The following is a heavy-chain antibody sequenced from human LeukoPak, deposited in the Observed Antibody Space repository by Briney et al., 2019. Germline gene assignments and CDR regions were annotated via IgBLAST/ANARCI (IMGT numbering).Heavy chain of an antibody. CDR1: GFTFDDYA. J-gene: IGHJ3*02. CDR3: AKAGLLPDAFDI. V-gene: IGHV3-9*01. Sequence: PGRSLRLSCAASGFTFDDYAMHWLRQAPGRGLEWVSGISWNSGSIGYADSVKGRFTISRDNAKNSLYLQMNSLRAEDTALYYCAKAGLLPDAFDIWGQGTMVTVSS. D-gene: IGHD3-22*01. CDR2: ISWNSGSI.